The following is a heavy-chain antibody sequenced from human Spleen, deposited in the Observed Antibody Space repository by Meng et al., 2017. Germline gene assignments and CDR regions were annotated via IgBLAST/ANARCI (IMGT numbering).Heavy chain of an antibody. D-gene: IGHD6-13*01. CDR1: GFIFSSYA. CDR3: ARSFIAAAGGGY. CDR2: ISASGSST. V-gene: IGHV3-23*01. J-gene: IGHJ4*02. Sequence: EVQVLESGGGLVQPGGSLRLSCSASGFIFSSYAMSWVRQAPGKGREWVSAISASGSSTYYADSVKGRFIISRDNSKNTLSLQMNSLRAEDTAVYYCARSFIAAAGGGYWGQGTLVTVSS.